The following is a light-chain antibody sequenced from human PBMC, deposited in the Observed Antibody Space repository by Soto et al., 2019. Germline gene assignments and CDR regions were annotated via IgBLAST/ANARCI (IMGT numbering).Light chain of an antibody. Sequence: AIPMTQSPSSLSASVGDRVTITCRASQGIGKDLGWYQQKAGKAPKLLIYATSSLQSGVPSRFSGSGSVTDFTLTISSLQPEDFATYYCLQDYNYPWTFGQGTKVEIK. CDR1: QGIGKD. CDR2: ATS. V-gene: IGKV1-6*01. J-gene: IGKJ1*01. CDR3: LQDYNYPWT.